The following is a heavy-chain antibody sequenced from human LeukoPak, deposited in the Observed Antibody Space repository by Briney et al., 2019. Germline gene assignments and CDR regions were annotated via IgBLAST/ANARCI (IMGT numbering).Heavy chain of an antibody. D-gene: IGHD1-26*01. Sequence: HPGGSLRLSCAASGFNFIGFSMNWVRQAPGKGLEWIAYISDSGVEDYAESVKGRFTISRDNAKNLVYLQMNSLRAEDTAVYYCARVGRVGTFDYWGQGTLVTVSS. CDR2: ISDSGVE. J-gene: IGHJ4*02. CDR3: ARVGRVGTFDY. CDR1: GFNFIGFS. V-gene: IGHV3-48*04.